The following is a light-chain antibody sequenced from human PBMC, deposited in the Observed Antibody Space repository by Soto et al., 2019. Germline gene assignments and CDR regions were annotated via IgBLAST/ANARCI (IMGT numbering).Light chain of an antibody. Sequence: QSVLTQPASVAGSPGQSITISCTGTSSDVGAYNYVSWYQQHPGKAPKLIIYEVSNRPSGVSWRFSGSKSGNTASLTISGLQSEDEADYYCSSHTTSNTRVFGTGTQGHRP. CDR1: SSDVGAYNY. V-gene: IGLV2-14*01. J-gene: IGLJ1*01. CDR3: SSHTTSNTRV. CDR2: EVS.